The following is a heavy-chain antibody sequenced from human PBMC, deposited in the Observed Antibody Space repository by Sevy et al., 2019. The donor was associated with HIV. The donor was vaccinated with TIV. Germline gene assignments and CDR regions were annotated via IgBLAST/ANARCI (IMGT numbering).Heavy chain of an antibody. J-gene: IGHJ4*02. CDR2: ISYSGEYI. CDR3: ARDEGGYDPFDY. D-gene: IGHD6-13*01. Sequence: GGSLRLSCAASGFTFTSYTMNWVRQAPGKGLEWVSSISYSGEYIYYADSVNGRFTISRGNAKNSLYLQMNSLRVEDTAVYYCARDEGGYDPFDYWGQGTLVTVSS. CDR1: GFTFTSYT. V-gene: IGHV3-21*01.